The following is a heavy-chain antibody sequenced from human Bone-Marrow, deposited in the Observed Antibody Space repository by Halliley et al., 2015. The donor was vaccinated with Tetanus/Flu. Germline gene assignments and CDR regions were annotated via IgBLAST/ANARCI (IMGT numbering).Heavy chain of an antibody. CDR3: ARAAYSGYVFVYWYFDP. CDR2: ISVDNGNT. D-gene: IGHD5-12*01. J-gene: IGHJ2*01. Sequence: QLVQSGAEVKKPGASVKVSCKASGYNFSNFSVSWVRQAPGQGLEWMGWISVDNGNTNYAQSLQGRVSMTTDTSTSTAYMGLRSLRYDDTTVCFCARAAYSGYVFVYWYFDPLVRGTLVTVSS. CDR1: GYNFSNFS. V-gene: IGHV1-18*01.